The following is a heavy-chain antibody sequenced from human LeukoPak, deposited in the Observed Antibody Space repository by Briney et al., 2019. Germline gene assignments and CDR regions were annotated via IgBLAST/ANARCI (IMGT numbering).Heavy chain of an antibody. V-gene: IGHV3-53*01. CDR3: ARSWNYYGMDV. CDR2: IYSGGTT. D-gene: IGHD6-13*01. CDR1: GFTFSSYA. J-gene: IGHJ6*02. Sequence: GGSLRLSCAASGFTFSSYAMSWVRQAPGKGLEWVSVIYSGGTTYYADSVKGRFTISRDNSKNTLYLQMNSLRVDDTAVYYCARSWNYYGMDVWGQGTTVTVSS.